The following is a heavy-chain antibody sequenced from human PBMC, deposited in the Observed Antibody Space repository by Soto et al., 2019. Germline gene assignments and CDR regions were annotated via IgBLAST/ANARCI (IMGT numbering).Heavy chain of an antibody. CDR1: GGTFSSYA. CDR3: ARVGRPPNVYFDY. J-gene: IGHJ4*02. CDR2: IIPIFGTA. D-gene: IGHD6-6*01. V-gene: IGHV1-69*06. Sequence: AAVKVSCKASGGTFSSYAISWVRQAPGQGLEWMGGIIPIFGTANYAQKFQGRVTITADKSTSTAYMELSSLRSEDTAVYYCARVGRPPNVYFDYWGQGTLVTVSS.